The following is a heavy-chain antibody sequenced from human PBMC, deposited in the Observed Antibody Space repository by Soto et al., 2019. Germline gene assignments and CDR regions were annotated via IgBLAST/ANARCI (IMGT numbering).Heavy chain of an antibody. Sequence: GESLKISCKGSGYTFTDYWIGWVRQLPGKGLEWMGIIYPGDSDTRYSPSFQGHVTITVDKSTNTAYLQWNTLRASDTAMYYCARNISNFRYYYSAMDVWGQGTTVTVSS. CDR3: ARNISNFRYYYSAMDV. CDR1: GYTFTDYW. CDR2: IYPGDSDT. D-gene: IGHD4-4*01. J-gene: IGHJ6*02. V-gene: IGHV5-51*01.